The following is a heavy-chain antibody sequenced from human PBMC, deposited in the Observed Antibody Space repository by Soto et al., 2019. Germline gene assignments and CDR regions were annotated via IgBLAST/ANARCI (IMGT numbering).Heavy chain of an antibody. CDR3: ARRIDFWSGSAIHAFDP. V-gene: IGHV1-18*01. Sequence: ASVKVSCKASGYTFTSYGISWVRQAPGQGLEWMGWISAYNGNTNYAQKLQGRVTMTTDTSTSTAYMELRSLRSDDTAVYYCARRIDFWSGSAIHAFDPWGQGTLVTVSS. D-gene: IGHD3-3*01. CDR2: ISAYNGNT. CDR1: GYTFTSYG. J-gene: IGHJ5*02.